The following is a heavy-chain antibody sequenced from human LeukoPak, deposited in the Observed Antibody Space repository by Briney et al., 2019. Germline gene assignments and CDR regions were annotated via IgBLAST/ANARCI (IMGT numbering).Heavy chain of an antibody. D-gene: IGHD3-22*01. CDR2: IYYSGNT. J-gene: IGHJ2*01. CDR1: GGSINRYY. CDR3: TRERDGSGLRDFDL. Sequence: SETLSLTCPVSGGSINRYYWSWIRQPPGKGLEWIGYIYYSGNTNYNPSLKSRVSISIDTSKNQLSLQLSSVTAADTAVYYCTRERDGSGLRDFDLWGRGTLVTVSA. V-gene: IGHV4-59*01.